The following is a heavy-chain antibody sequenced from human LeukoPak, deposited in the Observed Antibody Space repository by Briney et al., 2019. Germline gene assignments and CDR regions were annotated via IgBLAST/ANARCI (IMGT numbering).Heavy chain of an antibody. CDR2: IRYDGNNI. J-gene: IGHJ4*02. Sequence: PGGSLRLSCAASGGSFSINGMNWIRQAPGKGLEWEAFIRYDGNNIYYADSVKGRFTISRYNSKNTLYMQMNSLIAEDTAVYYCAKDRSVYYDSSGYFDYWAREPWSPSPQ. CDR1: GGSFSING. CDR3: AKDRSVYYDSSGYFDY. V-gene: IGHV3-30*02. D-gene: IGHD3-22*01.